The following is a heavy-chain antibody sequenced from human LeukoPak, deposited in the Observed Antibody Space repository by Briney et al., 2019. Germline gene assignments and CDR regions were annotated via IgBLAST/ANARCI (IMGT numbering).Heavy chain of an antibody. CDR1: GFTFCDYP. CDR3: TKSRDGYNGGSVDY. CDR2: IRSKTYGGTT. V-gene: IGHV3-49*04. D-gene: IGHD5-24*01. Sequence: GVLRLSCTASGFTFCDYPMSWVRQAPGKGHEWVGFIRSKTYGGTTEYAASVKGRFTISRDDSKSIAYLQMNSLKNEDTAVYYCTKSRDGYNGGSVDYWGQGTLVTVSS. J-gene: IGHJ4*02.